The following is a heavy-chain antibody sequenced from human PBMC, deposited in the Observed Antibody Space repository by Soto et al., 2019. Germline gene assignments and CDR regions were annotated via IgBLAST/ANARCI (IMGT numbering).Heavy chain of an antibody. CDR3: AADYYSSSWTYYYYGMDV. J-gene: IGHJ6*02. D-gene: IGHD6-13*01. Sequence: SVKVSCEASGFTFTSSAVQWVRQARGQRLEWIGWIVVGSGNTNYAQKFQERVTITRDMSTSTAYMELSSLRSEDTAVYYCAADYYSSSWTYYYYGMDVWGQGTTVTVSS. CDR1: GFTFTSSA. V-gene: IGHV1-58*01. CDR2: IVVGSGNT.